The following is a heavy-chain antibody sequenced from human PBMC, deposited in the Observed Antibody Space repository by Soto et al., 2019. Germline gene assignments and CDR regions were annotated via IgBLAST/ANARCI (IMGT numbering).Heavy chain of an antibody. V-gene: IGHV1-69*13. J-gene: IGHJ5*02. Sequence: GASVKVSCKASGGTFSSYAISWVRQAPGQGLEWMGGIIPIFGTANYAQKFQGRVTITADESTSTAYMELSSLRSEDTAVYYCARDSGGSYYWFDPWGQGPLVIVSS. CDR1: GGTFSSYA. CDR3: ARDSGGSYYWFDP. CDR2: IIPIFGTA. D-gene: IGHD1-26*01.